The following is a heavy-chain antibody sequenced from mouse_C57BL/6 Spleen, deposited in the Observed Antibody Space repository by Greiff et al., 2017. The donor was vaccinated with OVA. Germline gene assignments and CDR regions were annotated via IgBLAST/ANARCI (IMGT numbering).Heavy chain of an antibody. J-gene: IGHJ4*01. CDR2: ISSGSSTI. V-gene: IGHV5-17*01. Sequence: DVKLVESGGGLVKPGGSLKLSCAASGFTFSDYGMHWVRQAPEKGLEWVAYISSGSSTIYYADTVKGRFTISRDNAKNTLFLQMTSLRSEDTAMDYCARDYSNYEGAMDYWGQGTSVTVSS. CDR3: ARDYSNYEGAMDY. CDR1: GFTFSDYG. D-gene: IGHD2-5*01.